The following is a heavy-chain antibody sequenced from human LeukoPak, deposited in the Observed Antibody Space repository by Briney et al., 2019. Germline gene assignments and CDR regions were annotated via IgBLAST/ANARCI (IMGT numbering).Heavy chain of an antibody. CDR1: GYTFTSYY. D-gene: IGHD2-15*01. Sequence: ASVKVSCKASGYTFTSYYMHWVRQAPGQGLEWMGIINPSGGSTSYAQKFQGRVTMTRDTSTSTVYMELSSLRSEDTAVYYCSTEDKYCSGANCGKYWGQGTLVTVSS. CDR3: STEDKYCSGANCGKY. CDR2: INPSGGST. V-gene: IGHV1-46*01. J-gene: IGHJ4*02.